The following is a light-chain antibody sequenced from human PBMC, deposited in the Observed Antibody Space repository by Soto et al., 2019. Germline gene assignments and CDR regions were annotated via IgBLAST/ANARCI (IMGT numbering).Light chain of an antibody. J-gene: IGLJ3*02. CDR3: SSYASITLWV. Sequence: QSALTQPASVSGSPGQSITLSCTGTGSDVGGYNYVSWYQQHPGKAPKLIIFEVSNRPSGVSNRFSASKSGNTASLTISGLQADDEAVYYCSSYASITLWVFGGGTKLTVL. V-gene: IGLV2-14*01. CDR2: EVS. CDR1: GSDVGGYNY.